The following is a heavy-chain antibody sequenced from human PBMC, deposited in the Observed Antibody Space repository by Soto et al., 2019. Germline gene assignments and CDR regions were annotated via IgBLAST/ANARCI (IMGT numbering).Heavy chain of an antibody. Sequence: EVQLVESGGGLVPPGGSLRLSCAASGFTFSSHRMHWVRQAPGKGLVWVSRLNSDGSSINYAESVRGRFTISRDNAKNTLYLQVNILRAEDTAVYYCARGGLYKYYFDYWGQGTLVTVSS. J-gene: IGHJ4*02. D-gene: IGHD1-20*01. CDR3: ARGGLYKYYFDY. V-gene: IGHV3-74*01. CDR1: GFTFSSHR. CDR2: LNSDGSSI.